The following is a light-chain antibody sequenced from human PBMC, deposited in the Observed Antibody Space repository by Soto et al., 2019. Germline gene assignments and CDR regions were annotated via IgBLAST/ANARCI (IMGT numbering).Light chain of an antibody. J-gene: IGKJ4*01. V-gene: IGKV3-15*01. Sequence: EIVMTQSPATLSVSPGERATLSCRASQSVSINLAWYQQKPGQAPRLLIYGTSTRATGIPARFSGSGSGTQFTLTISSLQSEDFEVYYCQQYNSWPLTFGGGTKVEIK. CDR3: QQYNSWPLT. CDR2: GTS. CDR1: QSVSIN.